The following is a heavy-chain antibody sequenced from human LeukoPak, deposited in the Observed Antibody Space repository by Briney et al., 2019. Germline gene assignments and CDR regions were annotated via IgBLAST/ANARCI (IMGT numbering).Heavy chain of an antibody. Sequence: GGSLRLSCAASGFTFSSYAMSWVRQAPGKGLEWVSAISGSGGSTYYADSVKGRFTISRDNSKNTLYLQMNSLRAEDTAVYYCAKGQQQLSYYYYYMDVWGKGTTVTVSS. CDR2: ISGSGGST. V-gene: IGHV3-23*01. CDR1: GFTFSSYA. CDR3: AKGQQQLSYYYYYMDV. D-gene: IGHD6-13*01. J-gene: IGHJ6*03.